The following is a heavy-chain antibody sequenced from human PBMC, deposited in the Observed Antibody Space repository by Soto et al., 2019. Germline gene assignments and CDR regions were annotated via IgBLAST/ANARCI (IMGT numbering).Heavy chain of an antibody. CDR3: ARNLNGYGNWDY. D-gene: IGHD1-1*01. J-gene: IGHJ4*02. Sequence: PGGSLRLSCAASGFTFNTYNMNWVRQAPGKGLEWVSYISSSSSNTFYADSVKGRFTISRDNAKNTLYLQMNNLSPEDTAVYYCARNLNGYGNWDYWGQGNLVTVSS. CDR2: ISSSSSNT. CDR1: GFTFNTYN. V-gene: IGHV3-21*05.